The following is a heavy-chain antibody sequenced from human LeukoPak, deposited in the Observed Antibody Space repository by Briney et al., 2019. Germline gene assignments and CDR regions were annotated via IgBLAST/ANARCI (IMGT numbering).Heavy chain of an antibody. Sequence: GGSLRLSCAASGFTFSSYAMSRVRQAPGKGLEWVSAISGSGGSTYYADSVKGRFTISRDNSKNTLYLQMNSLRAEDTAVYYCAKPPDYYGSGSYVDWFDPWGQGTLVTVSS. V-gene: IGHV3-23*01. D-gene: IGHD3-10*01. CDR1: GFTFSSYA. J-gene: IGHJ5*02. CDR3: AKPPDYYGSGSYVDWFDP. CDR2: ISGSGGST.